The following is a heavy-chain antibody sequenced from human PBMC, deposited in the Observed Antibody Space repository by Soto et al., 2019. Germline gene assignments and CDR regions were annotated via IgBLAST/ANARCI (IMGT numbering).Heavy chain of an antibody. D-gene: IGHD1-20*01. CDR2: SDYSGAT. CDR1: GASISVQSYY. CDR3: TRRYNWNGNYFDP. V-gene: IGHV4-39*01. Sequence: TLSLTCTVSGASISVQSYYWTWIRQPPGRGREWIGSSDYSGATYFNPSLKSRATISVDTSKNQFSLRLTSVTAAHTAIYYCTRRYNWNGNYFDPWGPGALVTVSS. J-gene: IGHJ5*02.